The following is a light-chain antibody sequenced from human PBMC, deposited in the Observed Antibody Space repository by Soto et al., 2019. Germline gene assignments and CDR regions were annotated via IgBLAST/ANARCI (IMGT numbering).Light chain of an antibody. CDR2: GAS. Sequence: EIVLTQSPGTLSLSPGERATLSCRASHIVSSRFLAWYQQKPGQAPRLLIHGASDRATGIPDRFSGSGSGTDFSLTISRLEPEDFAVYYCQQYGNSPFTFGPGTKVDIK. CDR1: HIVSSRF. CDR3: QQYGNSPFT. J-gene: IGKJ3*01. V-gene: IGKV3-20*01.